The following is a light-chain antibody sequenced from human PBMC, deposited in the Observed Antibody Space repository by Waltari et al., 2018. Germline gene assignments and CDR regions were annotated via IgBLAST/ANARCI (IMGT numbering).Light chain of an antibody. J-gene: IGLJ3*02. V-gene: IGLV4-69*01. CDR2: VNSDGSH. CDR3: QTGGHGTWV. Sequence: QLVLTQSPSASASLGASVRLTCTLSSGHSSNVIAWLQQQPQKGPRYLMKVNSDGSHSKVGEIPDRFSGSSSGAERYLTISSLQSEDEADYYCQTGGHGTWVFGGGTRLTVL. CDR1: SGHSSNV.